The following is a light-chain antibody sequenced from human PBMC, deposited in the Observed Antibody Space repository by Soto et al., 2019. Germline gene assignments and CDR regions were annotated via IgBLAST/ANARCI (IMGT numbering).Light chain of an antibody. J-gene: IGKJ1*01. V-gene: IGKV3-20*01. CDR1: QSVSSSY. Sequence: EIVLTQSPGTLSLSPGERATLSCRASQSVSSSYLAWYQQKPVQAPRLLIYGASSRATGIPDRFSGSGSGTDFTLTISRLEPEDFAVYYCQQYGSSPPTFGQGTKVDI. CDR3: QQYGSSPPT. CDR2: GAS.